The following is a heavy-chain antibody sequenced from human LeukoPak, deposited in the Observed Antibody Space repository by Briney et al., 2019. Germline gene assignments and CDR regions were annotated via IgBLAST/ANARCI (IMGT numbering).Heavy chain of an antibody. CDR3: ARPLWFGDTGDY. J-gene: IGHJ4*02. CDR2: ISSSGSTI. CDR1: GFTFRSYE. Sequence: PGGSLRLSCAASGFTFRSYEMNWVRQAPGKGPEWVSYISSSGSTIYYADSVKGRFTISRDSAKNSLYLQMNSLRAEDTAVYYCARPLWFGDTGDYWGQGTLVTVSS. D-gene: IGHD3-10*01. V-gene: IGHV3-48*03.